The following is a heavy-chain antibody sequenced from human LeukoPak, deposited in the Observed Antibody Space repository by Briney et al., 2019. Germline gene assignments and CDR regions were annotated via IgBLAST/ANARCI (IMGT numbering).Heavy chain of an antibody. Sequence: GASVKVSCKASGYTFTGYYMHWVRQAPGQGLEWMGRIIPIIGVAHYAQNFQGRVTLTADQSTTTAYMELSSLRSEDTAVYYCARGDSYDPLDDWGQGTLVTVSS. D-gene: IGHD3-3*01. CDR2: IIPIIGVA. CDR3: ARGDSYDPLDD. J-gene: IGHJ4*02. CDR1: GYTFTGYY. V-gene: IGHV1-69*02.